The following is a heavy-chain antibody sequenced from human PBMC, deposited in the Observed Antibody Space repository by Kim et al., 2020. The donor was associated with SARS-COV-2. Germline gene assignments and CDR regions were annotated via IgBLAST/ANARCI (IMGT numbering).Heavy chain of an antibody. CDR3: ARVSDGSGSYPFDY. Sequence: AQKLQGRATMTTDPSTSTAYMELRSLRSDDTAVYYCARVSDGSGSYPFDYWGQGTLVTVSS. D-gene: IGHD3-10*01. V-gene: IGHV1-18*01. J-gene: IGHJ4*02.